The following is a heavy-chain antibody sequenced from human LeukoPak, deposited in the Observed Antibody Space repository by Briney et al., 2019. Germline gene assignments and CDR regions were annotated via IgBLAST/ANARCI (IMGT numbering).Heavy chain of an antibody. CDR1: GYTFTGYY. J-gene: IGHJ5*02. CDR3: ARRQYYYGSGSPNWFDP. V-gene: IGHV1-2*02. CDR2: INPDSGVT. D-gene: IGHD3-10*01. Sequence: ASVKVSCKASGYTFTGYYLHWVRQAPGHGLEWMGWINPDSGVTNYAQKFQGRVTMTRDTSISTAYLQWSSLKASDTAMYYCARRQYYYGSGSPNWFDPWGQGTLVTVSS.